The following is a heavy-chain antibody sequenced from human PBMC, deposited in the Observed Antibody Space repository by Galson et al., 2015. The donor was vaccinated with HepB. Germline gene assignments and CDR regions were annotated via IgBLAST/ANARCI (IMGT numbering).Heavy chain of an antibody. CDR1: GITFTNFW. CDR3: YVGHYFNS. CDR2: IKKDGTQR. J-gene: IGHJ4*02. D-gene: IGHD3-16*01. Sequence: SLRLSCAASGITFTNFWLTWVRQAPGKGLEWVASIKKDGTQRNYVDSVKGRFTIFRDNAKQSLYLQMDGLRAEDTAIYYCYVGHYFNSWGQGTLVTVSS. V-gene: IGHV3-7*01.